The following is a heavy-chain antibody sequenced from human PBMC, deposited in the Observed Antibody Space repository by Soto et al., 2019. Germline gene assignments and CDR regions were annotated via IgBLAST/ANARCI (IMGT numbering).Heavy chain of an antibody. D-gene: IGHD5-12*01. CDR3: VRDLGSGYDPGDY. Sequence: QVQLVQSGAEVKKPGSSVKVSCKASGGTFTIFAVSWVRQAPGQGLEWMGGIIPIIGTTNYAQRFQGRITISGDESTSTAYMELSSLKSEDTATYYCVRDLGSGYDPGDYWGQGTLVTVSS. CDR1: GGTFTIFA. V-gene: IGHV1-69*12. J-gene: IGHJ4*02. CDR2: IIPIIGTT.